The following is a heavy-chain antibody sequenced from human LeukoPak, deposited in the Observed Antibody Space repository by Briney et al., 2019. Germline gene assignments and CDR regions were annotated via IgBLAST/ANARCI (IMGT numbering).Heavy chain of an antibody. CDR2: IYYSGST. D-gene: IGHD2-15*01. J-gene: IGHJ4*02. V-gene: IGHV4-59*11. CDR1: DASISSHY. CDR3: ARLLAQAAGGYYFDS. Sequence: SETLSLTCTVSDASISSHYWSWIRQPPGKGLEWIGHIYYSGSTYYNPSLKSRLTVSVDRSKNQFSLELSSVTAADTAVYYCARLLAQAAGGYYFDSWGQGTLVTVSS.